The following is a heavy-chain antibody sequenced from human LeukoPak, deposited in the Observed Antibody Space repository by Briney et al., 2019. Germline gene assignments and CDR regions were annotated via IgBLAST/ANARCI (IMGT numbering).Heavy chain of an antibody. D-gene: IGHD6-19*01. CDR3: ARGDSSGWYYFDY. Sequence: SETLSLTCTVSGGSISSYYWSWIRQPPGKGLEWIGYIYYSGSTNYNPSLKSRVTISVDTSKNQFSLKLSSVTAADTAVYYCARGDSSGWYYFDYWDQGTLVTVSS. J-gene: IGHJ4*02. CDR1: GGSISSYY. CDR2: IYYSGST. V-gene: IGHV4-59*01.